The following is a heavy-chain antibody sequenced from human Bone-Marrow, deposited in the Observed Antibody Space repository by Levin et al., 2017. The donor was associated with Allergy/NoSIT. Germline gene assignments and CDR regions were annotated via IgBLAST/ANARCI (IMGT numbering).Heavy chain of an antibody. CDR3: ARYGTVPSAHFDY. D-gene: IGHD2-2*01. CDR1: DDSISSYY. V-gene: IGHV4-4*07. J-gene: IGHJ4*02. CDR2: IYGSESA. Sequence: PGGSLRLSCTVSDDSISSYYWGWIRQPAGKGLEWIGRIYGSESASYNPSFKSRVIMSIDTPKRQLSLKLTSVTAADTAVYYCARYGTVPSAHFDYWGQGTLVTVSS.